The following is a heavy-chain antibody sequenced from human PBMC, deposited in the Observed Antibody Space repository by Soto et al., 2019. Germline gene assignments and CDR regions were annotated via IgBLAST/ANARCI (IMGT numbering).Heavy chain of an antibody. V-gene: IGHV1-46*01. D-gene: IGHD3-22*01. J-gene: IGHJ5*02. Sequence: SVKVSCKASGYTSTNYGMHWVRQAPGQGLEWMGIINPSGGSTSYAQKFQGRVTMTRDTSTSTVYMELSSLRSEDTAVYYCARDEGYYDSSGEFDPWGQGTLVTVSS. CDR2: INPSGGST. CDR3: ARDEGYYDSSGEFDP. CDR1: GYTSTNYG.